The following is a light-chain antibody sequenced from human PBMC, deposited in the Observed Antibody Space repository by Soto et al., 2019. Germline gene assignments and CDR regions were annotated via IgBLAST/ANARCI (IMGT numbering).Light chain of an antibody. Sequence: QSALTQPPSVSGSPGQSVAISCSGTSSDVGSYNRVSWYQQPPGTAPKLMIYDVSNRPSGVPDRFSGSKSGNTASLTISGLQAEDEADYYCSSFTTSRTYVVGTGSKVTVL. CDR2: DVS. CDR1: SSDVGSYNR. J-gene: IGLJ1*01. V-gene: IGLV2-18*02. CDR3: SSFTTSRTYV.